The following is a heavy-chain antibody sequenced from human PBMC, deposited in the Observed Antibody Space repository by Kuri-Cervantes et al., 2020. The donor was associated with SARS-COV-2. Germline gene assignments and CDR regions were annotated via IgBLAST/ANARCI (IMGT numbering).Heavy chain of an antibody. J-gene: IGHJ4*02. CDR2: IYYSGST. CDR3: ARLVPYYDFWSGPYYFDY. D-gene: IGHD3-3*01. V-gene: IGHV4-39*01. Sequence: GSLRLSCTVSGGSISSSSYYWGWIRQPPGKGLEWIGSIYYSGSTYYNPSLKSRVTISVDTSKNQFSLKLSSVTAADTAVYYCARLVPYYDFWSGPYYFDYWGQGTLVTVSS. CDR1: GGSISSSSYY.